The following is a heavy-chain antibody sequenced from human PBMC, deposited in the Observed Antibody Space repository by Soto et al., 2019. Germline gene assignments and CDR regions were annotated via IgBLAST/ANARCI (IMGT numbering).Heavy chain of an antibody. CDR3: ARGVRYFDMSD. CDR1: GGSISSYY. V-gene: IGHV4-59*01. Sequence: SETLSLTCTVSGGSISSYYWSWIRQPPGKGLEWIGYIYYSGSTNYNPSLKSRVTISVDTSKNQFSLKLSSVTAADTAVYYCARGVRYFDMSDWGQGTMVTVSS. J-gene: IGHJ3*01. D-gene: IGHD3-9*01. CDR2: IYYSGST.